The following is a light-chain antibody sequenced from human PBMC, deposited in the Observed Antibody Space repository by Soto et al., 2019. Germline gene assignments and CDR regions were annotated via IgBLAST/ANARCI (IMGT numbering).Light chain of an antibody. CDR2: AAS. V-gene: IGKV1D-12*01. J-gene: IGKJ1*01. Sequence: DIQMTQSPSSVSASVGDRVTITCRASQAISTWLTWYQQKPGKAPKLLIYAASNLQTGVPSRFSGSGSGTDFTLTISSLQPEDFATYYCQQANSFPRTFGQGTKVEIK. CDR3: QQANSFPRT. CDR1: QAISTW.